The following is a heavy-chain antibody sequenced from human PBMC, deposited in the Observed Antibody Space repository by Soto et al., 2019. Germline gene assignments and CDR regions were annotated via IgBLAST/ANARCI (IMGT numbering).Heavy chain of an antibody. CDR3: AREGQAPYYYYGMDV. J-gene: IGHJ6*02. Sequence: QVQVVQSGDEVKKPGASVKVSCKASGYTFTNYGFSWVRQAPGQGLEWMGGFSGYNGNTKYAEKCQGRVTMTTDTPTRPAHRELRSLRSHDTAVYYCAREGQAPYYYYGMDVWGQGTAVTVSS. CDR1: GYTFTNYG. V-gene: IGHV1-18*01. CDR2: FSGYNGNT.